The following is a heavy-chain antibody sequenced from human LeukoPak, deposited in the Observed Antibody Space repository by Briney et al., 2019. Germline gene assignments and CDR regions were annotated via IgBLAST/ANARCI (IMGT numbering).Heavy chain of an antibody. CDR2: ISSSGSTI. J-gene: IGHJ6*03. Sequence: GGSLRLSCAASGFTFSDYYMSWIRQAPGKGPEWVSYISSSGSTIYYADSVKGRFTISRDNSKNTLYLQMNSLRAEDTAVYYCAKDGDSDFWSTYYYYMDVWGKGTTVTVSS. CDR1: GFTFSDYY. CDR3: AKDGDSDFWSTYYYYMDV. V-gene: IGHV3-11*04. D-gene: IGHD3-3*01.